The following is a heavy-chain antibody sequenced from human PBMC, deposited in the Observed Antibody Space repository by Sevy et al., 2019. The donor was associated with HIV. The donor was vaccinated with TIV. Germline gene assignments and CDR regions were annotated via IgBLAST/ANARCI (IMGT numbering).Heavy chain of an antibody. CDR2: ICYDGSNK. CDR3: ARDYYYGSSGLNFDY. CDR1: GFTFSSYG. J-gene: IGHJ4*02. D-gene: IGHD3-22*01. V-gene: IGHV3-33*01. Sequence: GGSLRLSCAASGFTFSSYGMHWVRQAPGKGLEWVAVICYDGSNKYYADSVKGRFTISRDNSKNTLYLQMNSLSAEATAVYYCARDYYYGSSGLNFDYWGQGTLVTVSS.